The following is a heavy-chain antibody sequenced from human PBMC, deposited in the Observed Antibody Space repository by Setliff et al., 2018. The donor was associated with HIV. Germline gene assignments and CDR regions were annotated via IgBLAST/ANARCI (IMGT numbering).Heavy chain of an antibody. J-gene: IGHJ5*02. CDR1: GYAISSGYY. CDR2: IYNRGST. Sequence: KASETLSLTCAVSGYAISSGYYWGWIRRPPGKGLEWIGSIYNRGSTYYNPSLKSRVTISVDTSKNQSSLKLSSVTAADTAVYYYAREGIVVVWGWFDPWGQGTLVTVSS. CDR3: AREGIVVVWGWFDP. V-gene: IGHV4-38-2*02. D-gene: IGHD3-22*01.